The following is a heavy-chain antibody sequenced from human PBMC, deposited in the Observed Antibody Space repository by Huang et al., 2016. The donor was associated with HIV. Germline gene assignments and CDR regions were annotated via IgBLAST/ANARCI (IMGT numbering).Heavy chain of an antibody. CDR3: ARQVDGFRSHFDF. J-gene: IGHJ4*02. Sequence: EVLLVQSGAELKEPGESLKISCKASGYGFSSYWIGWVRQRPGKGLEWVGIIYPRDSETKYSPSFDGKVTSSADKSTRTAYLQWESLKAPDTAIYFCARQVDGFRSHFDFWGQGTLVSVSS. D-gene: IGHD5-18*01. V-gene: IGHV5-51*01. CDR1: GYGFSSYW. CDR2: IYPRDSET.